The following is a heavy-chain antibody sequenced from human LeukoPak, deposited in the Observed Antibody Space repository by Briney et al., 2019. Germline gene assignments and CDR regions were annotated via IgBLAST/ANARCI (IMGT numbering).Heavy chain of an antibody. D-gene: IGHD6-19*01. CDR3: AKDLRDSSGWYEIDY. CDR1: GFTFSHYG. Sequence: GGSLRLSCAASGFTFSHYGMHWVRQAPGKGLKWVAFIREDGSNKYYADSVKGRFTISRDNSKNTLYLQMNSLRAEDTAVYYCAKDLRDSSGWYEIDYWGQGTLVTVSS. V-gene: IGHV3-30*02. J-gene: IGHJ4*02. CDR2: IREDGSNK.